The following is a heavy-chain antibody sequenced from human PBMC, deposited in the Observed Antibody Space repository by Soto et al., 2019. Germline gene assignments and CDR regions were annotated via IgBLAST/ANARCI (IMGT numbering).Heavy chain of an antibody. Sequence: PSETLSLTCAVSGYPISSGYYWGWTRQPPGKGLEWIGIIHHSGSTYYNPSLRSRITISVDTSKNQFSLKMPSVTAADTAVYYCARSSGYVPGGYWGQGILVTVSS. J-gene: IGHJ4*02. CDR2: IHHSGST. CDR1: GYPISSGYY. CDR3: ARSSGYVPGGY. V-gene: IGHV4-38-2*01. D-gene: IGHD5-12*01.